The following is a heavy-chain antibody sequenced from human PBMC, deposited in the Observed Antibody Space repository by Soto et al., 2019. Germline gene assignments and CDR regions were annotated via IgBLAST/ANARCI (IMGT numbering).Heavy chain of an antibody. Sequence: GASVKVSCKASGYTFTSYYMHWVRQAPGQGLEWMGIINPSGGSTSYAQKFQGRVTMTRDTSTSTVYMELSSLRSEDTAVYYCARDRRLGDPSSTLLDYWGQGTLVTVSS. V-gene: IGHV1-46*03. CDR1: GYTFTSYY. CDR2: INPSGGST. D-gene: IGHD3-16*01. CDR3: ARDRRLGDPSSTLLDY. J-gene: IGHJ4*02.